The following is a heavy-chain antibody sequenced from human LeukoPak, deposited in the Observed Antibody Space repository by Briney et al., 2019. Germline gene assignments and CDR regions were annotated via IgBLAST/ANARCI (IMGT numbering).Heavy chain of an antibody. CDR1: GGSFSGYY. D-gene: IGHD5-18*01. CDR2: INRSGST. J-gene: IGHJ4*02. V-gene: IGHV4-34*01. CDR3: ARGSLDTAMVLFDY. Sequence: SETLSLTCAVYGGSFSGYYWSWIRQPPGKGLEWIGEINRSGSTNYNPSLKSRVTISVDTSKNQFSLKLSSVTAADTAVYYCARGSLDTAMVLFDYWGQGTLVTASS.